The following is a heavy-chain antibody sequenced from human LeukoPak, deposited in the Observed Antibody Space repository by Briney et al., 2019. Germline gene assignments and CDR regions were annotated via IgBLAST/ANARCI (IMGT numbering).Heavy chain of an antibody. J-gene: IGHJ4*02. CDR3: ARDAQDYFDSSTSFDY. CDR2: ISYDATRK. D-gene: IGHD3-22*01. V-gene: IGHV3-30*04. Sequence: GGSLRLSCAASGFTFRAYAIHWVRQAPGKGLEWVAVISYDATRKYYADSVKGRFTISRDNDEDTVYLQMSSLRTEDTAAYFCARDAQDYFDSSTSFDYWGQGTLVTVSS. CDR1: GFTFRAYA.